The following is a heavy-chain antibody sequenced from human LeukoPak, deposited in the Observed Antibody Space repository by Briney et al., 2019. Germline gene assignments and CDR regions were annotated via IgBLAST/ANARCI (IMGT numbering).Heavy chain of an antibody. CDR3: ARERPVRCYGN. D-gene: IGHD5-24*01. Sequence: SGGSLRLSCAASGFTFSSYWMHWVRQAPGKGLVWVSRINTDGSSTSYADSVKGRFTISRDNAKNTLYLQMNSLRAEDTAVYYCARERPVRCYGNWGQGTLVTASS. J-gene: IGHJ4*02. CDR1: GFTFSSYW. V-gene: IGHV3-74*01. CDR2: INTDGSST.